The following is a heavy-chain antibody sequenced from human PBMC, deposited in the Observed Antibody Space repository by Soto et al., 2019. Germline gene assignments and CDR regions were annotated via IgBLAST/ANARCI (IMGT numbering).Heavy chain of an antibody. V-gene: IGHV4-59*01. CDR3: ARAAAGYYYYVMDV. D-gene: IGHD6-13*01. CDR1: GGSISSYY. J-gene: IGHJ6*02. Sequence: SETLSLTCTVSGGSISSYYWSWIRQPPGKGLEWIGYIYYSGSTNYNPSLKSRVTISVDTSKNQFSLKLSSVTAADTAVYYCARAAAGYYYYVMDVWGQGTTVTVSS. CDR2: IYYSGST.